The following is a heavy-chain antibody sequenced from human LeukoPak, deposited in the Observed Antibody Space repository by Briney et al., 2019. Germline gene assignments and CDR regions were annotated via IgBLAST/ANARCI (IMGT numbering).Heavy chain of an antibody. V-gene: IGHV3-53*05. CDR3: AKDLSSGWEDY. Sequence: GGSLRLSCAASGFTVSSNYMSWVRQAPGKGLEWVSVIYSGGSTYYADSVKGRFTISRDNSKNTLYLQMNSLRAEDTAVYYCAKDLSSGWEDYWGQGTLVTVSS. CDR1: GFTVSSNY. CDR2: IYSGGST. J-gene: IGHJ4*02. D-gene: IGHD6-19*01.